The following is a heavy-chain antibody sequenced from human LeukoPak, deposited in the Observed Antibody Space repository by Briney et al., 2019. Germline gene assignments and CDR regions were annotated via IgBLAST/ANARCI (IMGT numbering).Heavy chain of an antibody. CDR2: IYSGGST. V-gene: IGHV3-53*01. J-gene: IGHJ4*02. Sequence: GGSLRLSCAASGFTVSSNDMSWVRQAPGKGLEWVSVIYSGGSTYYADSVKGRFTISRDNSKNTLCLQMNSLRAEDTAVYYCARAGTRGSYYANYFDYWGQGTLVTVSS. D-gene: IGHD1-26*01. CDR3: ARAGTRGSYYANYFDY. CDR1: GFTVSSND.